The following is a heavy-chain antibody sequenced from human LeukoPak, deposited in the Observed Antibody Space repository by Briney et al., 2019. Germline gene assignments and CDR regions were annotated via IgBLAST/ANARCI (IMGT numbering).Heavy chain of an antibody. CDR2: ISAYNGNT. Sequence: ASVKVSCKASGYTFTGYYMHWVRQAPGQGLEWMGWISAYNGNTNYAQKLQGRVTMTTDTSTSTAYMELRSLRSDDTAVYYCARDRTGHYYGSTFDYWGQGTLVTVSS. CDR3: ARDRTGHYYGSTFDY. V-gene: IGHV1-18*04. CDR1: GYTFTGYY. D-gene: IGHD3-10*01. J-gene: IGHJ4*02.